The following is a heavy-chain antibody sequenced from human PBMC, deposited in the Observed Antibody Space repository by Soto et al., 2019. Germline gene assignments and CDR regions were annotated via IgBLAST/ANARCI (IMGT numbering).Heavy chain of an antibody. Sequence: PGGSLRLSCAASGFTFSGYAMSWVRQAPGKGLEWVSYISSSGSTIYYADSVKGRFTISRDNAKDSLYLQMNSLRAEDTAVYYCAKLPRSGSYSGTDYWGQGTLVTVSS. CDR2: ISSSGSTI. CDR3: AKLPRSGSYSGTDY. CDR1: GFTFSGYA. V-gene: IGHV3-11*01. D-gene: IGHD3-10*01. J-gene: IGHJ4*02.